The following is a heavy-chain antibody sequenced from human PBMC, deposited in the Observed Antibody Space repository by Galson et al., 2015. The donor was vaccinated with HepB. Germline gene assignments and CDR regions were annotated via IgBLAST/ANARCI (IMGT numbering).Heavy chain of an antibody. CDR3: AKGGMGVATIQIGY. CDR2: ISYDGSNK. J-gene: IGHJ4*02. Sequence: SLRLSCAASGFTFSSYGMHWVRQAPGKGLEWVAVISYDGSNKYYADSVKGRFTISRDNSKNTLYLQMNSLRAEDTAVYYCAKGGMGVATIQIGYWGQGTLVTVSS. V-gene: IGHV3-30*18. CDR1: GFTFSSYG. D-gene: IGHD5-12*01.